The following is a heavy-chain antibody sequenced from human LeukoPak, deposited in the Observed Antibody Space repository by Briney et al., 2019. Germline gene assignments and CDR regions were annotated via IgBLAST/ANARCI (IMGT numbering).Heavy chain of an antibody. V-gene: IGHV4-59*01. CDR3: ASATASYYYYMDV. CDR1: GGSISSYY. CDR2: IYYSGST. Sequence: SETLSLTCTVSGGSISSYYWSWIRQPPGKGLEWIGYIYYSGSTNYNPSLKSRVTISVDTSKNQFSLKLSSVTAADTAVYYCASATASYYYYMDVGGKGTTVTVSS. J-gene: IGHJ6*03. D-gene: IGHD2-15*01.